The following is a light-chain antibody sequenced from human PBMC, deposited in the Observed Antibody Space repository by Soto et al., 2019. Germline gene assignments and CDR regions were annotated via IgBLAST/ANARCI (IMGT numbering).Light chain of an antibody. CDR3: QQYDNSPIT. CDR1: QDVGSL. V-gene: IGKV3-20*01. J-gene: IGKJ5*01. CDR2: GAS. Sequence: EFVKTQSPATLSVSPGEGATLSCRASQDVGSLVAWYQQKPGQAPRLLIYGASSRATGIPDRFSGTGSETDFTLTISRLEPEDFAVYYCQQYDNSPITVGQGTRLAI.